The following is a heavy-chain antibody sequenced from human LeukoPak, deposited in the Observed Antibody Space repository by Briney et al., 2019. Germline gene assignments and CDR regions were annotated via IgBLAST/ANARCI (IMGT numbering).Heavy chain of an antibody. V-gene: IGHV5-51*01. D-gene: IGHD6-19*01. J-gene: IGHJ4*02. CDR1: GYSFTTNW. CDR3: TRKIPSGLVDH. CDR2: IYPGNSDT. Sequence: GESLKISCKGSGYSFTTNWVGWVRQMPGKSLEWMGIIYPGNSDTKYTPSFQGQVTISADQSINTAYLQWNSLKASDTAMYYCTRKIPSGLVDHWGQGTLLTVSS.